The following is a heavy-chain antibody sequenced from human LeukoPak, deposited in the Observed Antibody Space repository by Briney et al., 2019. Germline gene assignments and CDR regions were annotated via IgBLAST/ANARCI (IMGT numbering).Heavy chain of an antibody. CDR1: GFTFSSYG. D-gene: IGHD6-19*01. Sequence: GGSLRLSCAASGFTFSSYGMHWVRQAPDKGLEWVAVIWYDGSNKYYADSVKGRFTISRDNSKNPLYLQMNSLRAEDTAVYYCARDVYSSGWYYYYWGQGTLVTVSS. CDR2: IWYDGSNK. CDR3: ARDVYSSGWYYYY. J-gene: IGHJ4*02. V-gene: IGHV3-33*01.